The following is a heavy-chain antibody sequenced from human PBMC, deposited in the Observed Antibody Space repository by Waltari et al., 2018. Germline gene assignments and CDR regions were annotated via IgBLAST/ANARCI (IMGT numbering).Heavy chain of an antibody. D-gene: IGHD3-22*01. CDR2: IYYSGST. CDR3: ATDDKGY. J-gene: IGHJ4*02. V-gene: IGHV4-59*01. Sequence: QVQLQESGPGLVKPSETLSLTCTVSGGSISSYYWSWIRQPPGKGLEWIGYIYYSGSTNYNPSLKSRVTISVDTSKNQFSLKLSSVTAADTAVYYCATDDKGYWGQGTLVTVSS. CDR1: GGSISSYY.